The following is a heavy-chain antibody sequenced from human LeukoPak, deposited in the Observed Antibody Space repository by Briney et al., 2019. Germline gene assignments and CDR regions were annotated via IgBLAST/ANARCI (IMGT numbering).Heavy chain of an antibody. Sequence: GGSLRRSCAASGFTFSSNAMSWVRQAPGKGLEWVSVITGNGGRTDYADSVKGRFTISRDNSKNTLSLQMNSLRAEGTAVYYCAKDAVAPGSSGDYFDYWGQGTLVTVSS. D-gene: IGHD3-10*01. J-gene: IGHJ4*02. CDR1: GFTFSSNA. V-gene: IGHV3-23*01. CDR3: AKDAVAPGSSGDYFDY. CDR2: ITGNGGRT.